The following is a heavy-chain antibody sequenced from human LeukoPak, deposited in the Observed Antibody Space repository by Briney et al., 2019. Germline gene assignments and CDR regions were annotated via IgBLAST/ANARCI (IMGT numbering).Heavy chain of an antibody. V-gene: IGHV4-59*08. Sequence: TSETLSLTCTVSGGSISSYYWGWIRQPPGKGLEWSGYIYNSGSTTYNPSLKSRVTISVDTSKNQFSLKLSSVTAADTAVYYCARLYCSGGSCYRGFIDYWGQGTLVTVSS. D-gene: IGHD2-15*01. J-gene: IGHJ4*02. CDR1: GGSISSYY. CDR3: ARLYCSGGSCYRGFIDY. CDR2: IYNSGST.